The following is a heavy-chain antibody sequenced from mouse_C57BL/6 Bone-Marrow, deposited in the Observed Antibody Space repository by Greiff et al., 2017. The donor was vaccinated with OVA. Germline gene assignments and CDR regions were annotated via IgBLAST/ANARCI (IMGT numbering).Heavy chain of an antibody. CDR3: TNWDVWFAY. CDR2: FDPENGDT. J-gene: IGHJ3*01. CDR1: GFNIKDDY. V-gene: IGHV14-4*01. D-gene: IGHD4-1*01. Sequence: VQLQQSGAELVRPGASVKLSCTASGFNIKDDYMHWVKQRPEQGLEWIGWFDPENGDTEYASKFQGKATITADTSSNTAYLQLSSLTSEDTAVYYCTNWDVWFAYWGQGTLVTVSA.